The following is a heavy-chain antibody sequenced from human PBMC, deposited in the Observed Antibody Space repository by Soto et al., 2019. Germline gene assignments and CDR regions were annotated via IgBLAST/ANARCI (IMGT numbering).Heavy chain of an antibody. CDR1: GGTFSSYT. CDR2: IIPILGIA. CDR3: ARGYSSSPSVPATLDY. J-gene: IGHJ4*02. D-gene: IGHD6-13*01. V-gene: IGHV1-69*02. Sequence: SVKVSCKASGGTFSSYTISWVRQAPGQGLEWMGRIIPILGIANYAQKFQGRVTITADKSTSTAYMELSSLRSEDTAVYYCARGYSSSPSVPATLDYWAQGTLVTVSA.